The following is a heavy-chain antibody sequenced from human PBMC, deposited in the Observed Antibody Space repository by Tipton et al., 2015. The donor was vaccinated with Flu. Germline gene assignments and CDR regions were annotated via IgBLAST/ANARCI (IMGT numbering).Heavy chain of an antibody. J-gene: IGHJ4*02. Sequence: TLSLTCTVSGGSFSSYYWSWIRQPPGKRPEWIGHIYYSGSTNYNPALQSRVTISVDTSKNQFSLRLSSVTAADTAVYYCTRAPYSDYDTSGSSFDYWGQGTLVTASS. CDR2: IYYSGST. CDR1: GGSFSSYY. D-gene: IGHD3-22*01. CDR3: TRAPYSDYDTSGSSFDY. V-gene: IGHV4-59*01.